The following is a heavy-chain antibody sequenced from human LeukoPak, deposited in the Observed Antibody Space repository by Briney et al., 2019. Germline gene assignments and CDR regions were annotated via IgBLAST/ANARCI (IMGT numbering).Heavy chain of an antibody. V-gene: IGHV1-2*02. CDR3: ARVNDEWELPADY. D-gene: IGHD1-26*01. Sequence: GASVKVSCKASVYTFTGYYMHWVRQAPGQGLEWMGWINPNSGGTNYAQKFQGRVTMTRDTSISTAYMELSRLRSDHTAVDYCARVNDEWELPADYWGQGTLVTVSS. J-gene: IGHJ4*02. CDR1: VYTFTGYY. CDR2: INPNSGGT.